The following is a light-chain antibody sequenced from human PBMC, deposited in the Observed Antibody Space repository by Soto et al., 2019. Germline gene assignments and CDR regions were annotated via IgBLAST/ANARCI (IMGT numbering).Light chain of an antibody. Sequence: SQLTQSPSSLSASVGDRVTITCRASQDISSYLGWYQQKPGKAPKLLIYAASTLQSGVPSRFSGSGSGTDFTLTINSLQPEDFATYFCQQLNNYPSTFGGGTKVDNK. V-gene: IGKV1-9*01. CDR2: AAS. J-gene: IGKJ4*01. CDR1: QDISSY. CDR3: QQLNNYPST.